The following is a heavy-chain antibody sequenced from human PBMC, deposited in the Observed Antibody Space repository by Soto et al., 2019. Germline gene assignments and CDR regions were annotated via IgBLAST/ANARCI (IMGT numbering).Heavy chain of an antibody. Sequence: PSETLSLTCTVSGGSIRSYYWSWFQQPPGRGLEWIGNIYYSGSTNYNPSLKSRVTISLDTSKNQFSLKLSSVTAADTAVYYCARANYFDYWGQGTLVTVSS. CDR1: GGSIRSYY. V-gene: IGHV4-59*01. J-gene: IGHJ4*02. CDR2: IYYSGST. CDR3: ARANYFDY.